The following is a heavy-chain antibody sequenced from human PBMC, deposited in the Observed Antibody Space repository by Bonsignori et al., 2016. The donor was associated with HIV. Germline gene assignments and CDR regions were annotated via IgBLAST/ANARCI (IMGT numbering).Heavy chain of an antibody. CDR2: IYYSGST. J-gene: IGHJ3*02. CDR3: ARDWNWNDGHAFDI. D-gene: IGHD1-1*01. V-gene: IGHV4-59*01. Sequence: WIRQPPGKGLEWIGYIYYSGSTNYNPSLKSRVTISVDTSKNQFSLKLSSVTAADTAVYYCARDWNWNDGHAFDIWGQGTMVTVSS.